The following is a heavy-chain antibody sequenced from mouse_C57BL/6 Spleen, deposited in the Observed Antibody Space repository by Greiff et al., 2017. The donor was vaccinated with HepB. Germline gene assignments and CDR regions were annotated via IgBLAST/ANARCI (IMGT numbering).Heavy chain of an antibody. V-gene: IGHV1-26*01. Sequence: VQLQQSGPELVKPGASVKISCKASGYTFTDYYMNWVKQSHGKSLEWIGDINPNNGGTSYNQKFKGKATLTVDKSSSTAYMELRSPTSEDSAVYYCASDDYGLDYWGQGTSVTVSS. J-gene: IGHJ4*01. D-gene: IGHD2-4*01. CDR2: INPNNGGT. CDR3: ASDDYGLDY. CDR1: GYTFTDYY.